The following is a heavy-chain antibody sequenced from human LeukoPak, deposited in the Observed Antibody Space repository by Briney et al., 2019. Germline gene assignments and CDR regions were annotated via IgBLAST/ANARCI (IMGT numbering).Heavy chain of an antibody. CDR3: ARGGDGYNYHNWYFDL. J-gene: IGHJ2*01. V-gene: IGHV4-34*01. CDR2: INHSGST. CDR1: GGSFSGYY. Sequence: SETLSLTCAVYGGSFSGYYWSWIRQPPGKGLEWIGGINHSGSTNYSPSLKSRVTISVDTSKKQFSLNLSSVTAADTAVYYCARGGDGYNYHNWYFDLWGRGTLVTVSS. D-gene: IGHD5-24*01.